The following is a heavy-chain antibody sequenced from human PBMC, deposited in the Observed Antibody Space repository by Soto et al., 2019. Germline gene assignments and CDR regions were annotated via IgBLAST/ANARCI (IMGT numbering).Heavy chain of an antibody. J-gene: IGHJ4*02. CDR1: GGSFSGYY. V-gene: IGHV4-34*01. CDR2: INHSGST. D-gene: IGHD3-10*01. Sequence: QGQLQQWGAGLLKPSETRSLTCAVYGGSFSGYYWGGIGHPPGKGLGGIGEINHSGSTTYNPSLKSRVTISVDTSKNQFSLKLSSVTAADTAVYYCARAHRLLWFGEFPLDYWGQGTLVTVSS. CDR3: ARAHRLLWFGEFPLDY.